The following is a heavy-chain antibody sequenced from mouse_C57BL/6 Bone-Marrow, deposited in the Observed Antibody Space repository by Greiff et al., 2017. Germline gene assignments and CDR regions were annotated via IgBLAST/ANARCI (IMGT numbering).Heavy chain of an antibody. CDR1: GFSLTSYG. D-gene: IGHD1-2*01. V-gene: IGHV2-2*01. Sequence: QVQLKESGPGLVQPSQSLSITCTVSGFSLTSYGVHWVRQSPGKGLEWLGVIWSGGSTDYNAAFISRLSISKDNSKSQVFFKMNSLQADDTAIYYCASLNLGHYYGRGYFDVWGTGTTVTVSS. CDR3: ASLNLGHYYGRGYFDV. CDR2: IWSGGST. J-gene: IGHJ1*03.